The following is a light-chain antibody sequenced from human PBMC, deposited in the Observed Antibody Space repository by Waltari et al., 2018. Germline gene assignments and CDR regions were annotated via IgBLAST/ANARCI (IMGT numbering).Light chain of an antibody. CDR2: GAS. J-gene: IGKJ4*01. CDR1: QSVRSSY. V-gene: IGKV3-20*01. CDR3: QQYNNWPLT. Sequence: EIVLTQSPGTLSLSPGERATLSCRASQSVRSSYLAWYQQKPGQAPRLLIYGASSRAPGIPDRFSGSGSGTDFTLTISRLEPEDFAVYYCQQYNNWPLTFGGGTKVEIK.